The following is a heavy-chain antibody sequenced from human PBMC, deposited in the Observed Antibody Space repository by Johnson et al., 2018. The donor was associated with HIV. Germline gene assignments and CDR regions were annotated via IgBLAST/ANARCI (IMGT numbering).Heavy chain of an antibody. CDR1: GFTFSSYA. D-gene: IGHD1-26*01. Sequence: QMLLVESGGGVVQPGRSLRLSCAASGFTFSSYAIHWVRQAPGKGLEWVAVISYDGSNKYYADSVKGRFTISRDNSKNTLFLQMDSLRADDTAVYYCAREGVSGSYYDAFDLWGQGTMVTVSS. V-gene: IGHV3-30-3*01. J-gene: IGHJ3*01. CDR2: ISYDGSNK. CDR3: AREGVSGSYYDAFDL.